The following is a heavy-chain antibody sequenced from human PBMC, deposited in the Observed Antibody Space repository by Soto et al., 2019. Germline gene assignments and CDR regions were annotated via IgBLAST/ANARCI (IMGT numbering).Heavy chain of an antibody. D-gene: IGHD3-10*01. J-gene: IGHJ4*02. CDR1: GGTFNSYG. CDR3: ARVRVIRGVIPSHFGL. V-gene: IGHV1-69*06. CDR2: IIPLYGTV. Sequence: AHLAQSGAEVKKPGSSVTVSFKASGGTFNSYGISWVRQAPGQGLDWMGVIIPLYGTVNYAQKFQGRVSITADKSTSTAYMDLTSLRSDDTAVYYCARVRVIRGVIPSHFGLWGQGTQVTVSS.